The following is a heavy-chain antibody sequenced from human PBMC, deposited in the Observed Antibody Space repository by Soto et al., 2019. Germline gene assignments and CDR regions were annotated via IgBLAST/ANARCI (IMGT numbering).Heavy chain of an antibody. V-gene: IGHV4-34*01. D-gene: IGHD3-10*01. J-gene: IGHJ4*02. CDR2: INHSGST. CDR1: GGSFSGYY. CDR3: ARGLIWFGESPGY. Sequence: SETLSLTCAVYGGSFSGYYWSWIRQPPGKGLEWIGEINHSGSTNYNPSLKSRVTISVDTSKNQFSLKLSSVTAADTAVYYCARGLIWFGESPGYWGQGTLVTVS.